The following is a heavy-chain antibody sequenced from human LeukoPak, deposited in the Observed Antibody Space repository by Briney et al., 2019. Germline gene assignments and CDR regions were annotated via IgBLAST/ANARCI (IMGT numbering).Heavy chain of an antibody. CDR1: GFTFSNYW. Sequence: GGSLRLSCAASGFTFSNYWMGWVRQAPGKGLEWVSSISSGSSYIYYADSVKGRFTISRDNAKNSLYLQMNSLRAEDTAVYYCARDWGYYDSSGYYYPYYFDYWGQGTLVTVSS. CDR3: ARDWGYYDSSGYYYPYYFDY. V-gene: IGHV3-21*01. CDR2: ISSGSSYI. D-gene: IGHD3-22*01. J-gene: IGHJ4*02.